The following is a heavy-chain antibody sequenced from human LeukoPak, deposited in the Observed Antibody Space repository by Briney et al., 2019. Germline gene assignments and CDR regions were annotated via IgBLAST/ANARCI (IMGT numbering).Heavy chain of an antibody. CDR3: ATSSSRLIPRF. CDR2: FDPEDGET. D-gene: IGHD5-12*01. J-gene: IGHJ6*04. V-gene: IGHV1-24*01. Sequence: ASVKVSCKASGYTFTNYYVHWVRQAPGQGLEWMGGFDPEDGETIYAQKFQGRVTMTEDTSTDTAYMELSSLRSEDTAVYYCATSSSRLIPRFWGKGTTVTVSS. CDR1: GYTFTNYY.